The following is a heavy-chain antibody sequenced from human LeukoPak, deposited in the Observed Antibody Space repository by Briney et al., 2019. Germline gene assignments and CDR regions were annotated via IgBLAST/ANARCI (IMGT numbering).Heavy chain of an antibody. CDR3: AREPFEVSSY. CDR2: INTDGSAT. CDR1: GFTFSSYW. D-gene: IGHD3-3*01. Sequence: GGSLRLSCAASGFTFSSYWMHWVRQVPGKGLLWVARINTDGSATNYADSVKGRFTISRDNAKNTLYLHMNSLRAEDAAVYYCAREPFEVSSYWGQGTLVTVSS. V-gene: IGHV3-74*01. J-gene: IGHJ4*02.